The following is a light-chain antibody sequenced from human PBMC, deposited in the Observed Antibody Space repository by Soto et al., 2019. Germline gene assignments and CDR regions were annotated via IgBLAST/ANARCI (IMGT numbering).Light chain of an antibody. J-gene: IGLJ1*01. V-gene: IGLV2-14*01. CDR2: DVS. Sequence: SVLTQPASVSGSPGQSITISCTGTSSDVGGYNYVSWYQQHPGKAPKLMIYDVSNRPSGVSIRFSGSKSGNTASLTISGLQAEDEADYYCSSYTSSSTYVFGTGTKVT. CDR1: SSDVGGYNY. CDR3: SSYTSSSTYV.